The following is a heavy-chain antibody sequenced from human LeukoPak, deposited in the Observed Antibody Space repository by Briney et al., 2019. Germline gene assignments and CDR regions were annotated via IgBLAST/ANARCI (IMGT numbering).Heavy chain of an antibody. CDR3: ARVPGGLEWADFDY. Sequence: GGSLRLSCAASGFTFSRHWMSWVRQAPGKGLEWVANIKQDGSEKYYVDSVKGRFTVSSDNAKNSMYLQMNSLRAEDTAVYYCARVPGGLEWADFDYWGQGTLVTVSS. J-gene: IGHJ4*02. CDR2: IKQDGSEK. D-gene: IGHD3-3*01. CDR1: GFTFSRHW. V-gene: IGHV3-7*05.